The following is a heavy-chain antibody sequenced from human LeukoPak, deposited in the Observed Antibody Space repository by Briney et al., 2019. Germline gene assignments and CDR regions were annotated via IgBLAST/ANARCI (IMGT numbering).Heavy chain of an antibody. CDR2: IYNSGNT. CDR1: VGSISSYY. V-gene: IGHV4-59*01. CDR3: ARGLNSYWFDP. J-gene: IGHJ5*02. Sequence: SETLSLTCTVSVGSISSYYWSWIRQPPGKGLEWIGYIYNSGNTNYNPSLKSRVTLSVDTSKNQFSLKLSSVTAVDTAVYYCARGLNSYWFDPWGQGTLVTVSS. D-gene: IGHD2-21*01.